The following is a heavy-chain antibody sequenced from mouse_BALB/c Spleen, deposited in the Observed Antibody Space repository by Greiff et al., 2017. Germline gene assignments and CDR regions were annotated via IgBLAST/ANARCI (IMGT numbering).Heavy chain of an antibody. V-gene: IGHV5-17*02. D-gene: IGHD2-3*01. Sequence: DVMLVESGGGLVQPGGSRKLSCAASGFTFSSFGMHWVRQAPEKGLEWVAYISSGSSTIYYADTVKGRFTISRDNPKNTLFLQMTSLRSEDTAMYYCARLGDGYSFAYWGQGTLVTVSA. CDR1: GFTFSSFG. CDR3: ARLGDGYSFAY. CDR2: ISSGSSTI. J-gene: IGHJ3*01.